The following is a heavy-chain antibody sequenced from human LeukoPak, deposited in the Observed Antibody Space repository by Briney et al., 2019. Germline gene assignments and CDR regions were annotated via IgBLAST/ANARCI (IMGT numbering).Heavy chain of an antibody. CDR3: ARGFGSSIPYSYYYYLDV. CDR2: MNPNSGNT. CDR1: GYTFTSYA. Sequence: GASVKVSCKASGYTFTSYAMHWVRQATGQGLEWMGWMNPNSGNTGYAQKFQGRVTMTTDTSTSTAYMELRSLRSDDTAVYYCARGFGSSIPYSYYYYLDVWGKGTTVTVSS. V-gene: IGHV1-8*02. D-gene: IGHD6-6*01. J-gene: IGHJ6*03.